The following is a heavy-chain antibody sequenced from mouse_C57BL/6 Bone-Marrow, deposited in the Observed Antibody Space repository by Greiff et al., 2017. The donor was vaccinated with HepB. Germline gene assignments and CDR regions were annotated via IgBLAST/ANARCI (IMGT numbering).Heavy chain of an antibody. CDR3: ARDDGLGTFDY. V-gene: IGHV3-1*01. CDR1: GYSVTSGYD. Sequence: DVHLVESGPGMVKPSQSLSLTCTVTGYSVTSGYDWHWIRHFPGNKLEWMGYISYSGSTNYNPSLKSRISITHDTSKNHFFLKLNSVTTEDTATYYCARDDGLGTFDYWGQGTTLTVSS. CDR2: ISYSGST. J-gene: IGHJ2*01. D-gene: IGHD2-3*01.